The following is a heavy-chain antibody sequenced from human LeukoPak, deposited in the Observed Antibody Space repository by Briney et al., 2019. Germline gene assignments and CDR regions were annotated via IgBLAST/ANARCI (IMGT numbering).Heavy chain of an antibody. CDR3: AKDKAGTIVWYGRWAIGLFDY. D-gene: IGHD3-10*01. CDR1: GFNFDAYA. CDR2: ISADGGST. V-gene: IGHV3-43*02. J-gene: IGHJ4*02. Sequence: GGSLRLSCATSGFNFDAYAMHWVRQAPGKGLQWISLISADGGSTYYADSVKGRFTISRDNSKNSLYLQMNSLTTEDTAFYYCAKDKAGTIVWYGRWAIGLFDYWGQGTLLTVSS.